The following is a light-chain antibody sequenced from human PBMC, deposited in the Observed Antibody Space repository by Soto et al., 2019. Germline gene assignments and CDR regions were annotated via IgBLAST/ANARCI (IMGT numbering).Light chain of an antibody. J-gene: IGLJ3*02. CDR1: SSNIGTYY. CDR2: RND. CDR3: AAWGDIRSGSSWM. V-gene: IGLV1-47*01. Sequence: QSVLTQPPSASGTPGQTVTISCSGTSSNIGTYYVYWYQQLPGTAPNLLIYRNDQRPSGVPDRFSGSKSGTSASLAISGHRSEDEADYYCAAWGDIRSGSSWMFGGGTKVTVL.